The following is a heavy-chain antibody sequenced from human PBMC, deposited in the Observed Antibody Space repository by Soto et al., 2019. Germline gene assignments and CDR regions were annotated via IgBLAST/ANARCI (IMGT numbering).Heavy chain of an antibody. CDR1: GFTFRSYA. D-gene: IGHD3-9*01. Sequence: WGSLRLSCAASGFTFRSYATNWVRQAPGKWLEWVSGISVSGGNTYYADSVKGRFTISRGNSRNTVYLQMNSLRAEDTALYYCAKGYDILSGYLDYWGQGTLVTVSS. CDR2: ISVSGGNT. V-gene: IGHV3-23*01. J-gene: IGHJ4*02. CDR3: AKGYDILSGYLDY.